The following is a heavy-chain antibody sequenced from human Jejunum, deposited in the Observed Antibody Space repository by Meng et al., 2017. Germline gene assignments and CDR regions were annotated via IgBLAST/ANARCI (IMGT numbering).Heavy chain of an antibody. CDR2: IDPSDGST. CDR1: GYNFSRYF. CDR3: AKTMVRGVINAHFDR. J-gene: IGHJ4*02. D-gene: IGHD3-10*01. Sequence: VQLVQSGDEVKKPGASMKVSCKAAGYNFSRYFIHWVRQSPGQGLEWMGFIDPSDGSTTYEQKFQGRVSMTTDTSTSTVFMDVSSLKSEDTAVYYCAKTMVRGVINAHFDRWGQGTLVTVSS. V-gene: IGHV1-46*01.